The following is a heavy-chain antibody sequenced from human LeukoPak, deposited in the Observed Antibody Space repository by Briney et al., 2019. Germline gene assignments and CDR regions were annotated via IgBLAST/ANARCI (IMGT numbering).Heavy chain of an antibody. Sequence: KPSETLSLTCTVSGGSISSYYWSWIRQPPGKGLEWIGYIYYSGSTDYNPSLKSRVTISVDTSRNQFSLRLSSVTAADTAVYYCARRISGWYFDYWGQGTLVTVSS. J-gene: IGHJ4*02. CDR1: GGSISSYY. CDR3: ARRISGWYFDY. D-gene: IGHD6-19*01. V-gene: IGHV4-59*01. CDR2: IYYSGST.